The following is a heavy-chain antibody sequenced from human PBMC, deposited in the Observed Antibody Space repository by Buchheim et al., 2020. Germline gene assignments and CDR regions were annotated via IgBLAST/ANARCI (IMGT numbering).Heavy chain of an antibody. J-gene: IGHJ6*02. Sequence: QVQLQQWGAGLLKPSETLSLTCAVYGGSFSGYYWSWIRQPPGKGLEWIGEINHSGSTNYNPSLKSRVTISVDTSKNQFSLKLSSVTAADTAVYYCARAIGYCSGGSCYGYYYYYGMDVWGQGTT. CDR3: ARAIGYCSGGSCYGYYYYYGMDV. CDR2: INHSGST. CDR1: GGSFSGYY. V-gene: IGHV4-34*01. D-gene: IGHD2-15*01.